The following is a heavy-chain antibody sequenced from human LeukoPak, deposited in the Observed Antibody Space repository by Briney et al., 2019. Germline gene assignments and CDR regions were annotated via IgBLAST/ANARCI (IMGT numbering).Heavy chain of an antibody. CDR1: GGSISSSSYY. Sequence: PSETLSLTCTVSGGSISSSSYYWGWIRQPPGKGLEWIGSIYYSGSTYYNPSLKSRVTISVDTSKNQFSLKLSSVTAADPAVYYWGGDFRGGGGGWPDYWGQGTLVTVSS. V-gene: IGHV4-39*07. J-gene: IGHJ4*02. D-gene: IGHD6-19*01. CDR3: GGDFRGGGGGWPDY. CDR2: IYYSGST.